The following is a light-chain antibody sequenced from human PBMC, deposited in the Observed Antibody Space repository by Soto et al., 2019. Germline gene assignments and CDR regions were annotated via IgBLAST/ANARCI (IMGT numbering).Light chain of an antibody. Sequence: EIVLTQSPGTLSLSPGERATLSCRASQSVSTYLAWYQQKPGQAPRLLIYDASNRATGIPDRFSGSGSGTDFTLTISRLEPEDFAMYFCQQYVSSPQTFGQGTKVDI. CDR3: QQYVSSPQT. CDR1: QSVSTY. V-gene: IGKV3-20*01. CDR2: DAS. J-gene: IGKJ1*01.